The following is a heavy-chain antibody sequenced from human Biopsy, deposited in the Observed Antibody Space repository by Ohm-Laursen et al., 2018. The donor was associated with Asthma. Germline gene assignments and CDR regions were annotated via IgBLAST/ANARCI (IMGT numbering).Heavy chain of an antibody. CDR1: GGTLRNFA. Sequence: SVKVSCKAPGGTLRNFAISWVRQAPGQGLEWLGGIMTVFGTTNYAQKFQGRVTITADESTSTAYMEVTSLRSEDTAIYYCAKCQVGYSSGWSLLLKKIYYSGMDVWGQGTAVTVSS. D-gene: IGHD6-19*01. V-gene: IGHV1-69*13. CDR2: IMTVFGTT. CDR3: AKCQVGYSSGWSLLLKKIYYSGMDV. J-gene: IGHJ6*02.